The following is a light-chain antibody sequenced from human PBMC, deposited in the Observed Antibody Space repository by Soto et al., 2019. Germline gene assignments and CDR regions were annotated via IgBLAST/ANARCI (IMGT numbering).Light chain of an antibody. J-gene: IGKJ5*01. Sequence: DIQMTQSPSSLSASVGDRVTITCRASQGISNFLAWYQQKPGKVPKLLISAASTLQSGVPSRFSGSGSGTDFTLTITSLQPEDVATYYCQQYSSVITFGQGIRLEI. V-gene: IGKV1-27*01. CDR1: QGISNF. CDR2: AAS. CDR3: QQYSSVIT.